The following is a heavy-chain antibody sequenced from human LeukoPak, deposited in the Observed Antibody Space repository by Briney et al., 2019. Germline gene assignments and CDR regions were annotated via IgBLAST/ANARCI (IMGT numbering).Heavy chain of an antibody. Sequence: GGSLRLSCAASGFTFSSYAMSWVRQAPGKGLEWVSAISGSGGSTYYADSVKGRFTISRDNSTNTLYLQMNSLRAEDTAVYYCARDDYASDYFDYWGQGTLVTVSS. CDR2: ISGSGGST. V-gene: IGHV3-23*01. J-gene: IGHJ4*02. CDR1: GFTFSSYA. D-gene: IGHD4-17*01. CDR3: ARDDYASDYFDY.